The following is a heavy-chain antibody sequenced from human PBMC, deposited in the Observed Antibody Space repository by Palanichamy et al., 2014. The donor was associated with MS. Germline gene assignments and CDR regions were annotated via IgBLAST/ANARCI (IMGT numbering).Heavy chain of an antibody. CDR2: IYPGDSDT. CDR3: ARFARGTIFGFMDV. J-gene: IGHJ6*03. Sequence: EVQLVQSGAEVKKPGESLKISCKASGYSFSNYWIGWVRQMPGKGLEWMALIYPGDSDTRYSPSFQGQVTISADKSISTAYLQWSSLKASDIAIYYCARFARGTIFGFMDVWGKGTTVTVSS. D-gene: IGHD3-3*01. V-gene: IGHV5-51*01. CDR1: GYSFSNYW.